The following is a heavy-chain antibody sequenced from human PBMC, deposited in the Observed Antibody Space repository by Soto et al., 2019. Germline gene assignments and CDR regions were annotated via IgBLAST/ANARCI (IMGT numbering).Heavy chain of an antibody. CDR1: GFSFTTYA. V-gene: IGHV3-30-3*01. Sequence: GGSLRLSCAASGFSFTTYAMHWVRQAPGKGLEWVAVISDDGSIKYYADSVKGRFTIPRDNSKNTFYLQMNSLRGDDTALYYCARAIETAMDPCDYWGQGALVTVSS. D-gene: IGHD5-18*01. J-gene: IGHJ4*02. CDR2: ISDDGSIK. CDR3: ARAIETAMDPCDY.